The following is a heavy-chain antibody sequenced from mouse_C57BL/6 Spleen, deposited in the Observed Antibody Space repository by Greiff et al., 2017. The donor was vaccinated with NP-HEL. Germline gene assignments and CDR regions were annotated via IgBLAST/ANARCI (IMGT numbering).Heavy chain of an antibody. J-gene: IGHJ2*01. V-gene: IGHV1-39*01. D-gene: IGHD1-1*01. CDR2: INPNYGTT. CDR1: GYSFTDYY. Sequence: EVQLQQSGPELVKPGASVKISCKASGYSFTDYYMNWVKQSNGKSLEWIGVINPNYGTTSYNQKFKGKATLTVDQSSSTASIQLNSLTSKDSAVYYCAWSYYYGPYYFDYWGQGTTLTVAS. CDR3: AWSYYYGPYYFDY.